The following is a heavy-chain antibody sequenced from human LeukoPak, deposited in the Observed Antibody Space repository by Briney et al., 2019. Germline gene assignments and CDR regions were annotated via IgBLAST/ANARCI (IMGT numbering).Heavy chain of an antibody. V-gene: IGHV1-2*06. CDR1: GYTFTTFG. J-gene: IGHJ5*02. D-gene: IGHD2-2*01. CDR2: INPNSGGT. CDR3: ASTYCSSTSCYLPGDWFDP. Sequence: ASVKVSCKASGYTFTTFGINWVRQAPGHALEWIGRINPNSGGTNIAQKFQGRVTMTRDTSISTSYMELSRLRSDDTAVYYCASTYCSSTSCYLPGDWFDPWGQGTLVTVSS.